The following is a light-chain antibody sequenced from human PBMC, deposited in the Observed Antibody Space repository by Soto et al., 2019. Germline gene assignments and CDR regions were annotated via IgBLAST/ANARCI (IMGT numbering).Light chain of an antibody. J-gene: IGLJ1*01. CDR1: SRDVGGYYY. CDR2: DVS. V-gene: IGLV2-11*01. CDR3: CSYAGPHTLYV. Sequence: QSALTQPRSVSGSPGQSVTISCTGTSRDVGGYYYVSWYQQHPGKAPKVIIYDVSQRPSGVPDRFSGSKSGNTASLTISGLQAEDEADYYCCSYAGPHTLYVFGTATKLTVL.